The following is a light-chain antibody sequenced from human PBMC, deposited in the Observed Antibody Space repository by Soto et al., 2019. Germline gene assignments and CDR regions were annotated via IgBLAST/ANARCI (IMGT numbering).Light chain of an antibody. Sequence: EIVLTQSPGTLSLSPGERATLSCRASQSVSSNYLAWYQQKPGQAPRLRIYGASTRATGIPARFSGSGSGTDFTLAISRLEPEDFAVYYCHQYGGSPFTFGPGTKVDIK. CDR2: GAS. CDR1: QSVSSNY. V-gene: IGKV3-20*01. CDR3: HQYGGSPFT. J-gene: IGKJ3*01.